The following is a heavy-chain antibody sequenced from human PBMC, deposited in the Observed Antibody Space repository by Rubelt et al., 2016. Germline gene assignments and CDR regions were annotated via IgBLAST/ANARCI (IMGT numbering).Heavy chain of an antibody. V-gene: IGHV3-33*05. CDR1: GFTSNTCA. CDR3: ARDSIVAVAGRSFDY. D-gene: IGHD6-19*01. Sequence: GFTSNTCAMHWVRQAPGKGLEWVAIISFGGTHKYYDDSVKGRFPTPRDDSKNTLYLQLNSLRAEDTALYYCARDSIVAVAGRSFDYWGQGTLVTVSS. CDR2: ISFGGTHK. J-gene: IGHJ4*02.